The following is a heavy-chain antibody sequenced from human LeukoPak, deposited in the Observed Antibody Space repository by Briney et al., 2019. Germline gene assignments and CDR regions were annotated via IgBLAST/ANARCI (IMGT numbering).Heavy chain of an antibody. Sequence: GGSLRLSCAASGFTFTNYAMSWVRQAPGKGLEWVSSITGSGGSSYYADSVKDRFTISRDNSKNTVFLQMNSLRAEDTAVYYCAKWGDYDVLTGYYVSDYWGQGTLVTVSS. J-gene: IGHJ4*02. D-gene: IGHD3-9*01. CDR2: ITGSGGSS. CDR3: AKWGDYDVLTGYYVSDY. CDR1: GFTFTNYA. V-gene: IGHV3-23*01.